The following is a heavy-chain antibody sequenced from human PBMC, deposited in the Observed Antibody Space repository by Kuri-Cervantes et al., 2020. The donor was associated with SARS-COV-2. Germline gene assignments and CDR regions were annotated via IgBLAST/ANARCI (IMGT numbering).Heavy chain of an antibody. CDR2: ISYDGSNK. D-gene: IGHD3-3*01. CDR3: ARGGSTDYDFWSGYYRGWNWFDP. CDR1: GFTFRSYS. V-gene: IGHV3-30-3*01. Sequence: GESLKISCAASGFTFRSYSMHWVRQAPGKGLEWVAVISYDGSNKYYADSVKGRLTISRDNAQNSLYLQMNSLRAGDTAVYYCARGGSTDYDFWSGYYRGWNWFDPWGQGTLVTVSS. J-gene: IGHJ5*02.